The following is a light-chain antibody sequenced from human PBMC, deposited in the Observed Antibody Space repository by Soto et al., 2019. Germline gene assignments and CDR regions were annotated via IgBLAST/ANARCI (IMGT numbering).Light chain of an antibody. CDR1: SSDVGSYNL. CDR2: EDT. J-gene: IGLJ2*01. V-gene: IGLV2-23*01. CDR3: CSYAGSSTPR. Sequence: QSALTQPASVSGSPGQSITISCTGTSSDVGSYNLVSWYQQHPGKAPKLMIYEDTKRPSGVSNRFSGSKSGNTASLTISGLQAEDEADYYCCSYAGSSTPRIGGGTKFTVL.